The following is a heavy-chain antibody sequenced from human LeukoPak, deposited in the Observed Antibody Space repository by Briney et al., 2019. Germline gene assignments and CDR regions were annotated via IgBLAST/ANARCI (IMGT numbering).Heavy chain of an antibody. CDR2: ISAHNGNT. V-gene: IGHV1-18*04. D-gene: IGHD6-13*01. Sequence: ASVKVSCKASGYTFTSYGISWVRQAPGQGLEWMGWISAHNGNTNYAQKLQGRVTMTTDTSTSTAYMELRSLRSNDTAVYYCARTSSSWEYYYYGMDVWGKGTTVTVSS. CDR1: GYTFTSYG. J-gene: IGHJ6*04. CDR3: ARTSSSWEYYYYGMDV.